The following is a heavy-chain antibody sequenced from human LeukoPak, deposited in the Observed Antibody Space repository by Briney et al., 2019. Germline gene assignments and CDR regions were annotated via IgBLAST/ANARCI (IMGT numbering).Heavy chain of an antibody. D-gene: IGHD1-1*01. CDR3: ARGGTILATFDC. J-gene: IGHJ4*02. Sequence: SETLSLTCTVSGGSISSYYWSWIRQPPGKGLEWIGYIYYSGSTNYNPSLKSRVTISVNTSKNQFSLKLSSVTAADTAVYYCARGGTILATFDCWGEGTLVTVSS. CDR2: IYYSGST. CDR1: GGSISSYY. V-gene: IGHV4-59*01.